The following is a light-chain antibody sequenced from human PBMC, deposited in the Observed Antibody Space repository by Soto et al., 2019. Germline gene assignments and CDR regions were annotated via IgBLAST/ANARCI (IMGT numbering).Light chain of an antibody. CDR1: TGEVTSGYY. V-gene: IGLV7-43*01. CDR3: LLYYGSIVV. CDR2: STN. J-gene: IGLJ2*01. Sequence: QAVVTQEPSLTVSPGGTVTLTCASSTGEVTSGYYPYWFQQKPGQAPRALIYSTNKKHSWTPVRFSGSLLGGKAALTLSGVQPEDEADYYCLLYYGSIVVFGGGTQLTVL.